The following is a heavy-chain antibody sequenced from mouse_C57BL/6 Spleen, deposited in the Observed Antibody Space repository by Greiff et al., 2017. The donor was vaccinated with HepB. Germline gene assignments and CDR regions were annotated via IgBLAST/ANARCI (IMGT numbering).Heavy chain of an antibody. Sequence: QVQLQQSGPELVKPGASVKISCKASGYAFSSSWMNWVKQRPGKGLEWIGRIYPGDGDTNYNGKSKGKATLTADKSSSTAYMQLSSLTSEDSAVYFCARSEGTVVARENWYFDVWGTGTTVTVSS. CDR1: GYAFSSSW. V-gene: IGHV1-82*01. J-gene: IGHJ1*03. CDR2: IYPGDGDT. D-gene: IGHD1-1*01. CDR3: ARSEGTVVARENWYFDV.